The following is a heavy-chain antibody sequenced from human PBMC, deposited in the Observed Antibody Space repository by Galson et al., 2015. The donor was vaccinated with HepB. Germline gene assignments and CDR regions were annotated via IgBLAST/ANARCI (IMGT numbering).Heavy chain of an antibody. Sequence: SVKVSCKASGGTFSSYTISWVRQAPGQGLEWMGRIIPILGIANYAQKFQGRVTITADKSTSTAYMELSSLRSEDTAVYYCAREQYDYVWGSYRFDAFDIWGQGTMVTVSS. J-gene: IGHJ3*02. CDR1: GGTFSSYT. D-gene: IGHD3-16*02. CDR3: AREQYDYVWGSYRFDAFDI. V-gene: IGHV1-69*04. CDR2: IIPILGIA.